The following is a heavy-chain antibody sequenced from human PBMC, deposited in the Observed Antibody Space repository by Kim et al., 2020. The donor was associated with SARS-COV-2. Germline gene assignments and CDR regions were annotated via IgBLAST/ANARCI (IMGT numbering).Heavy chain of an antibody. CDR3: ARDRSCSSTSCIRGGYYYYYYGMDV. CDR2: ISAYNGNT. J-gene: IGHJ6*02. D-gene: IGHD2-2*01. V-gene: IGHV1-18*01. CDR1: GYTFTSYG. Sequence: ASVKVSCKASGYTFTSYGISWVRQAPGQGLEWMGWISAYNGNTNYAQKLQGRVTMTTDTSTSTAYMELRSLRSDDTAVYYCARDRSCSSTSCIRGGYYYYYYGMDVWGQGTTVTVSS.